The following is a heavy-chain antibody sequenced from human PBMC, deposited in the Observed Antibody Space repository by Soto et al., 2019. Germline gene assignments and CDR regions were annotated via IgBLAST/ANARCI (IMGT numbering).Heavy chain of an antibody. D-gene: IGHD3-16*01. CDR1: GFTFSSSW. Sequence: EVHLVESGGGLVQPGGCLRLSCGAAGFTFSSSWMAWVRQAPGKGLEWVATINEDGSEKEYVDSVKGRFTISRDNAKNSLYLQMNTLRVEDTAVYYCARDPFFGAFDIWGQGTMVTVSS. CDR3: ARDPFFGAFDI. J-gene: IGHJ3*02. V-gene: IGHV3-7*01. CDR2: INEDGSEK.